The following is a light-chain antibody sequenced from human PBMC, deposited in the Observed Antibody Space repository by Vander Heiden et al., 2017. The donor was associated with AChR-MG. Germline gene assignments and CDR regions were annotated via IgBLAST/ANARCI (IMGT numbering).Light chain of an antibody. CDR2: DVS. J-gene: IGLJ2*01. Sequence: QSALTPLASVSVSPGQSITVSCTGTSSDIGGYNYVSWYQQHPGKAPKLMIFDVSNRPSGVSNRFSGSKSGNTASLTISGLQAEDEAVYYCSSFTSSSSVVVFGGGTKLTVL. CDR3: SSFTSSSSVVV. V-gene: IGLV2-14*03. CDR1: SSDIGGYNY.